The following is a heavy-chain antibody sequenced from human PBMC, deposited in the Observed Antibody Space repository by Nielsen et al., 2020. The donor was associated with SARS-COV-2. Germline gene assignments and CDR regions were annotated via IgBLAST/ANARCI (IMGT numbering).Heavy chain of an antibody. Sequence: SETLSLTCTVSGASMSTSYWSWLRQPPGKGLEWIGYISYSGSAYYNPSLKSRVTISVDTSTNQFSLKLRSATAADTAVYYCANYGGNSGLQHWGQGTLVTVSS. CDR2: ISYSGSA. CDR3: ANYGGNSGLQH. D-gene: IGHD4-23*01. V-gene: IGHV4-59*01. CDR1: GASMSTSY. J-gene: IGHJ1*01.